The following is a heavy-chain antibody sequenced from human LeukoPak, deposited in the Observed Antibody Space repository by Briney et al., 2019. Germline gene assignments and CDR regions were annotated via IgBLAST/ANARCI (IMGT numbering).Heavy chain of an antibody. V-gene: IGHV1-69*06. CDR1: GGTFSSYA. CDR2: IIPIFGTA. CDR3: ASDFWSGYGYYFDY. D-gene: IGHD3-3*01. Sequence: GASVKVSCKASGGTFSSYAISWVRQAPGQGLEWMGGIIPIFGTANYAQKFQGRVTITADKSTSTAYMELSSLRSEDTAVYYCASDFWSGYGYYFDYWGQGTLVTVSS. J-gene: IGHJ4*02.